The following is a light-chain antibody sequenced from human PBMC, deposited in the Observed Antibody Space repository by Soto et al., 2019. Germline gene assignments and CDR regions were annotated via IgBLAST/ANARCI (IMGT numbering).Light chain of an antibody. Sequence: QSALTQPASVSGSPGQSIIISCTGTNSDVGAYNYVSWYQQHPGKAPKVLLCDVSNRPSGVSNRFSGSKSGNTASLTISGLQAEDEADYYCNSYTSGSTPYVFGTGTKLTVL. CDR1: NSDVGAYNY. V-gene: IGLV2-14*03. CDR2: DVS. J-gene: IGLJ1*01. CDR3: NSYTSGSTPYV.